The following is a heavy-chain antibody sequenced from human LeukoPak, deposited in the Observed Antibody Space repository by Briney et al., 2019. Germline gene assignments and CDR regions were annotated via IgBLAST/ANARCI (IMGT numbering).Heavy chain of an antibody. Sequence: SETLSLTCAVSGGSISSSNWWTWVRQPPGKGLEWIGEIYHSGSTNYNPSLKSRVTISVDKSKNQFSLKLSSVTAADTAVYYCASWIQLKGYFDYGGQGTLVTVSS. CDR1: GGSISSSNW. D-gene: IGHD5-18*01. J-gene: IGHJ4*02. CDR3: ASWIQLKGYFDY. V-gene: IGHV4-4*02. CDR2: IYHSGST.